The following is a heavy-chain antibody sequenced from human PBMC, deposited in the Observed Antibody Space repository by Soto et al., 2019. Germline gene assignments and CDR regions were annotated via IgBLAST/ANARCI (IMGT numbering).Heavy chain of an antibody. V-gene: IGHV3-53*01. Sequence: EVQLVESGGGLSQPGGSLRLSCVASGFTVSRNYMSWVRQAPGKGLEWVSVSYSDGRTDYADSVKGRFTISRDNSKNTLYLQMNSMRAEDTAVYYCARARDGYNFLYEPTWGQGTLVTVSS. CDR3: ARARDGYNFLYEPT. CDR1: GFTVSRNY. D-gene: IGHD1-1*01. J-gene: IGHJ4*02. CDR2: SYSDGRT.